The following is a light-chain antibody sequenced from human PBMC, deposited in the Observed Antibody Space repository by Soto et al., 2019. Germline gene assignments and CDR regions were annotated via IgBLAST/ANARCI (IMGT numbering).Light chain of an antibody. CDR3: MQGTHWPRT. V-gene: IGKV2-30*01. Sequence: VVMTQSPLSLPVTLGQPASISCRSSESLVYSNGNTYLNWFQQRPGQSPRRRFYKVFNREAGAPDRFSGSGSGTDFTLEISRVEAEDGGVYYCMQGTHWPRTFGQGTKVEI. CDR1: ESLVYSNGNTY. J-gene: IGKJ1*01. CDR2: KVF.